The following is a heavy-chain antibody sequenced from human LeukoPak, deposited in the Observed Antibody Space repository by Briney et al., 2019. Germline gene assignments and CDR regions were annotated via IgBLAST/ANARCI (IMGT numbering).Heavy chain of an antibody. Sequence: SGTLSLTCAVSGGSISSSNWWSWVRQPPGKGLEWIGEIYHSGSTNYNPSLKSRVTISVDKSKNQFSLKLSSVTAEDTAVYYCAKDVVVRGVIITNYFDYWGQGTLVTVSS. J-gene: IGHJ4*02. CDR2: IYHSGST. V-gene: IGHV4-4*02. CDR1: GGSISSSNW. D-gene: IGHD3-10*01. CDR3: AKDVVVRGVIITNYFDY.